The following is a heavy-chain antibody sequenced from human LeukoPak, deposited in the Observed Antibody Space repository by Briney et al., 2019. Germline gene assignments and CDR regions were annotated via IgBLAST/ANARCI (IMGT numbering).Heavy chain of an antibody. J-gene: IGHJ4*02. CDR3: RLEWFGESPPRDF. D-gene: IGHD3-10*01. CDR2: IKSKTDGGTT. Sequence: GGSLRLSCAASGFTFSNAWMNWVRQAPGKGLEWVGRIKSKTDGGTTGCAAPVKGRFTISRDDSENTLYLQMNSLKTEDTAVYYCRLEWFGESPPRDFWGQGTLVTVSS. CDR1: GFTFSNAW. V-gene: IGHV3-15*07.